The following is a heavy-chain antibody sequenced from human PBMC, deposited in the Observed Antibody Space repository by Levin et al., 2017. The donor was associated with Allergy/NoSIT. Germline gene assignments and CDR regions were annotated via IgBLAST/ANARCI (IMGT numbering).Heavy chain of an antibody. Sequence: SETLSLTCTVSGGSISSYYWSWIRQPAGKGLEWIGRIYTSGSTNYNPSLKSRVTMSVDTSKNQFSLKLSSVTAADTAVYYCARVWVITIFGGSSPDWFDPWGQGTLVTVSS. CDR2: IYTSGST. V-gene: IGHV4-4*07. CDR3: ARVWVITIFGGSSPDWFDP. D-gene: IGHD3-3*01. J-gene: IGHJ5*02. CDR1: GGSISSYY.